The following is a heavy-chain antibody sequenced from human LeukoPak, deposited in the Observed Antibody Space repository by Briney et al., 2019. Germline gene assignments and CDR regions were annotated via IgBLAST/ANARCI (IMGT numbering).Heavy chain of an antibody. CDR1: GFTFSGSP. CDR2: IRSKADNYAT. V-gene: IGHV3-73*01. CDR3: TQSNY. Sequence: GRSLRLSCGASGFTFSGSPILWVRKASGKGLEWVGRIRSKADNYATAYAASVQGRFTISRDDSKNTAYLQLNSLKTEDTAVYYCTQSNYWGQGALVTVSS. J-gene: IGHJ4*02.